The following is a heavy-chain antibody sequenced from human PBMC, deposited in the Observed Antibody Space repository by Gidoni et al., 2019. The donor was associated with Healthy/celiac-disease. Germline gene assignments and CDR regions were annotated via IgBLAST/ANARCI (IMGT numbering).Heavy chain of an antibody. V-gene: IGHV1-46*01. D-gene: IGHD2-2*01. CDR3: ARDRGCSSTSCYASAFDI. CDR1: GYTFTRYY. CDR2: INPSGGST. Sequence: QVQLVQSGAEVKKPGASVKVSCKASGYTFTRYYMHWVRQAPGQGLEWMGIINPSGGSTSYAQKFQGRVTMTRDTSTSTVYMELSSLRSEDTAVYYCARDRGCSSTSCYASAFDIWGQGTMVTVSS. J-gene: IGHJ3*02.